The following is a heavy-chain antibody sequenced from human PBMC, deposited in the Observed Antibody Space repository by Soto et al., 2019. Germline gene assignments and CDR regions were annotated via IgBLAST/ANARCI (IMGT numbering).Heavy chain of an antibody. CDR1: GGSISSSNW. CDR3: ARGFQAVAGTFFDY. J-gene: IGHJ4*02. Sequence: SETLSLTCAVSGGSISSSNWWSWVRQPPGKGLEWIGEIYHSGSTNYNPSLKSRVTISVDKSKNQFSLKLSSVTAADTAVYYCARGFQAVAGTFFDYWGQGTLVTVS. CDR2: IYHSGST. V-gene: IGHV4-4*02. D-gene: IGHD6-19*01.